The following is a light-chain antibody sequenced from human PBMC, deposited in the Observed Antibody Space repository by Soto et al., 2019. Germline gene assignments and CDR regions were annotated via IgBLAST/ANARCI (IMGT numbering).Light chain of an antibody. CDR3: MLSYTAAGF. V-gene: IGLV7-46*01. Sequence: QAVVTQEPSLTVSPGETVTLTCGSTTGAVTSGLYPYWFQQKPGQAPRTLIYDTIHKEPWTPARFSGSLLGGKAALTLSGAQPEDEAEYYCMLSYTAAGFFGGGTKVTVL. J-gene: IGLJ2*01. CDR2: DTI. CDR1: TGAVTSGLY.